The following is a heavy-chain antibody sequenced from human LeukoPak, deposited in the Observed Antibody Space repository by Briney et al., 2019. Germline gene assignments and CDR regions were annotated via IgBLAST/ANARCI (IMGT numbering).Heavy chain of an antibody. V-gene: IGHV3-48*03. CDR2: ISSSGSTI. D-gene: IGHD2-15*01. CDR1: GFTFSSYE. Sequence: PGGSLRLSCAASGFTFSSYEMNWVRQAPGKGLEWVSYISSSGSTIYYADSVKGRFTISRDNAKNSLYLQMNSLRAEDTAAYYCARDAVGYCSGGSCSYYYYYYMDVWGKGTTVTVSS. CDR3: ARDAVGYCSGGSCSYYYYYYMDV. J-gene: IGHJ6*03.